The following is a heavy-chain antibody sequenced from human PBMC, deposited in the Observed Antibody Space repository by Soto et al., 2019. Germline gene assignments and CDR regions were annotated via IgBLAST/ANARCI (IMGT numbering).Heavy chain of an antibody. CDR2: IDPSDSYT. D-gene: IGHD3-10*01. V-gene: IGHV5-10-1*01. CDR3: ARRSGDRSRSYGLDV. J-gene: IGHJ6*02. CDR1: GYSFTSYW. Sequence: PGESLKISCKGSGYSFTSYWISWVRQMPGKGLEWMGRIDPSDSYTNYSPSFQGHVTISADKSISTAYLQWSSLKASDTAKYYCARRSGDRSRSYGLDVWGQGTTVTVSS.